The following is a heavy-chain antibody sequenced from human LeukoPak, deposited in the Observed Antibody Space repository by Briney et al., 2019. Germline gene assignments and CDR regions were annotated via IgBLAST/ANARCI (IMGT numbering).Heavy chain of an antibody. J-gene: IGHJ5*02. Sequence: ASVKVSCKASVYTFTSYYMHWVRQAPGQGLGWMGIINPSGGSTSYAQKFQGRVTMTRDTSTSTVYMELSSLRSEDTAVYYCARRSLKNWEWLSPYNWFDPWGQGTLVTVSS. CDR3: ARRSLKNWEWLSPYNWFDP. V-gene: IGHV1-46*01. D-gene: IGHD3-3*01. CDR2: INPSGGST. CDR1: VYTFTSYY.